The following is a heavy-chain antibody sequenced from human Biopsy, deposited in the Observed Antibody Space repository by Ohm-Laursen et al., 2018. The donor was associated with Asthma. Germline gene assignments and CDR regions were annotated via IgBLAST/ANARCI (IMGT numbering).Heavy chain of an antibody. D-gene: IGHD1-20*01. V-gene: IGHV4-39*06. CDR2: IDQSGYT. J-gene: IGHJ5*02. Sequence: PGTLSLTCTVSGGSISSSSYYWDWIRQPPGKGLEWIGEIDQSGYTNYNPSLKSRVTISADTSKNQFHLNLSSVTAADTAVYFCARAAITGIRGWFDPWGQGTQVTVSS. CDR1: GGSISSSSYY. CDR3: ARAAITGIRGWFDP.